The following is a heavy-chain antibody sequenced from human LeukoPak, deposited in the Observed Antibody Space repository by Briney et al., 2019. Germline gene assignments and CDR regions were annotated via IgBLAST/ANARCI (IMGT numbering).Heavy chain of an antibody. CDR2: INHSGST. Sequence: SETLSLTCAVYGGSFSGYYWSWIRQPPGKGLEWIGEINHSGSTNYNPSLKSRVTISVDTSKNQSSLKLSSVTAADTAVYYCARGQPKYGSGVYGDYWGQGTLVTVSS. CDR3: ARGQPKYGSGVYGDY. V-gene: IGHV4-34*01. J-gene: IGHJ4*02. CDR1: GGSFSGYY. D-gene: IGHD3-10*01.